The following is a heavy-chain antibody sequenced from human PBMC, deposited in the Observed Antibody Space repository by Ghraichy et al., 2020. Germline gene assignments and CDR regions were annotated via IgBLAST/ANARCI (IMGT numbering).Heavy chain of an antibody. CDR3: ARRVKTLQWLTRYHEYYYMDV. D-gene: IGHD6-19*01. CDR1: GGSVSSSNW. CDR2: IHHSGTI. J-gene: IGHJ6*03. Sequence: SETLSLTCAVSGGSVSSSNWFSWVRQSPTKGLEWMGEIHHSGTINYNPSLKSRVTISVDQSKNQISLKLSSVTAADTAVYFCARRVKTLQWLTRYHEYYYMDVWGKGTTVIVSS. V-gene: IGHV4-4*02.